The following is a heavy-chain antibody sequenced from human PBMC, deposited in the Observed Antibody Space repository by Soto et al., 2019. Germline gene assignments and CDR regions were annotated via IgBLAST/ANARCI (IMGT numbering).Heavy chain of an antibody. CDR1: GFSFNDYA. CDR3: SRGTYYPQSSGLHADY. Sequence: VGSLRLSCATSGFSFNDYAMYWVRQAPGQGLEWVAIISSDGHHQFYLDNLRGRFTVSRDNSKNTLYLQMNSPRPEDTAVYYCSRGTYYPQSSGLHADYWGPGTVVTVSS. CDR2: ISSDGHHQ. J-gene: IGHJ4*02. V-gene: IGHV3-30*03. D-gene: IGHD3-22*01.